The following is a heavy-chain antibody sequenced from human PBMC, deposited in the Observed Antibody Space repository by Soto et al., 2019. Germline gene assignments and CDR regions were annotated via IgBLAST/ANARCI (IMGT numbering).Heavy chain of an antibody. J-gene: IGHJ6*02. CDR3: ARDVTRTQSCTNDVCYYHYYDMDL. CDR2: IIPIFVTA. V-gene: IGHV1-69*13. CDR1: GGTFSSYA. Sequence: GASVKVSCKASGGTFSSYAISWVRQAPGQGLEWMGGIIPIFVTANYAQKFQGRVTITADECTSTAYMELSSLRSDDTAVYYCARDVTRTQSCTNDVCYYHYYDMDLWGQGTRLT. D-gene: IGHD2-8*01.